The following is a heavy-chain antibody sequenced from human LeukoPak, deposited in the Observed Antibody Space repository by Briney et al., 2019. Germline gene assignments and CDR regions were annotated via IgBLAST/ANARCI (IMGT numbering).Heavy chain of an antibody. J-gene: IGHJ4*02. CDR2: IYYTGST. Sequence: SETLSLTCTVSGGSISSYYWTWIRQPPGKGLECIGYIYYTGSTNYNPSLKSRVTISVDTFKNQFSLKLSSVTAADTAVYYCARGQTIFDYWGQGTLVTVSS. CDR3: ARGQTIFDY. CDR1: GGSISSYY. V-gene: IGHV4-59*01. D-gene: IGHD3-3*01.